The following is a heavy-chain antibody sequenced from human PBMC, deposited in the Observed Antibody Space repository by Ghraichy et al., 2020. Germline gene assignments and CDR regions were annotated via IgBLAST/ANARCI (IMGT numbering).Heavy chain of an antibody. CDR1: GFTFSSYP. CDR2: ITSSGATT. J-gene: IGHJ4*02. CDR3: GVKGGGDSDVAYDF. V-gene: IGHV3-23*01. D-gene: IGHD2-21*02. Sequence: GGSLRLSCAVSGFTFSSYPMTWVRQAPGKGLEWVATITSSGATTYYADSVKGRFTISRDNSKDTLYLLMNSLRVEDTALYYCGVKGGGDSDVAYDFWGQGTLVTVSS.